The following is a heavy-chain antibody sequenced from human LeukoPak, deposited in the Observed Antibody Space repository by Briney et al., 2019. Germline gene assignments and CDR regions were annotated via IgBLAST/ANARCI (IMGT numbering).Heavy chain of an antibody. CDR2: ISYDGSNK. CDR1: GFTFSSYA. CDR3: AKDGCRITSCHVFVDP. D-gene: IGHD2-2*01. V-gene: IGHV3-30*18. J-gene: IGHJ5*02. Sequence: PGGSLRLSCSASGFTFSSYAMHWVRQAPGKGLEWVAVISYDGSNKYFADSVKGRFTISRDNSKNTLYLQMNGLRAEDTAVYYCAKDGCRITSCHVFVDPWGQGTLVTVSS.